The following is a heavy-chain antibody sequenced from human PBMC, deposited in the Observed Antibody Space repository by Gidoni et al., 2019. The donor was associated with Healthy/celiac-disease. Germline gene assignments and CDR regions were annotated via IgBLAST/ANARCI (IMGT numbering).Heavy chain of an antibody. CDR2: IYYSGST. D-gene: IGHD5-12*01. CDR3: ARVWGGYSGYDWAYYYYGMDV. J-gene: IGHJ6*02. Sequence: QLQLQESGPGLVKPSETLSLTCTVSGGSISSSSYYWGWIRQPPGKWLEWIGSIYYSGSTYYNPSLKSRVTISVDTSKNQFSLKLSSVTAADTAVYYCARVWGGYSGYDWAYYYYGMDVWGQGTTVTVSS. V-gene: IGHV4-39*01. CDR1: GGSISSSSYY.